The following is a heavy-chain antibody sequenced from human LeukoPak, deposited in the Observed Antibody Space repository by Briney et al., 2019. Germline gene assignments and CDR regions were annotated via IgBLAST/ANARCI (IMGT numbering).Heavy chain of an antibody. V-gene: IGHV2-5*02. CDR3: AHSMYYYDSSGPNDAFDI. Sequence: SGPTLVKPTQTLTLTCTFSGFSLSTSGVGVGWIRQPPGKALEWLALIYWDDDKRYSPSLKSRLTITKDTSKNQVVLTMTNMDPVDTATYYCAHSMYYYDSSGPNDAFDIWGQGTMVTVSS. CDR2: IYWDDDK. J-gene: IGHJ3*02. D-gene: IGHD3-22*01. CDR1: GFSLSTSGVG.